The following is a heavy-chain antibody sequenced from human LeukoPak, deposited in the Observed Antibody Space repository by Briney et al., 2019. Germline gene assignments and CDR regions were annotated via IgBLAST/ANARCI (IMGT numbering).Heavy chain of an antibody. V-gene: IGHV4-28*01. CDR2: IYYSGST. Sequence: PSETLSLTCAVSGYSISSSNWWGWIRQPPGKGLEWIGYIYYSGSTYYNPSLKSRVTMSVDTSKNQFSLKLSSVTAVDTAVYYCARTYYYDSSGYYFPGDFDIWGQGTMVTVSS. CDR3: ARTYYYDSSGYYFPGDFDI. D-gene: IGHD3-22*01. CDR1: GYSISSSNW. J-gene: IGHJ3*02.